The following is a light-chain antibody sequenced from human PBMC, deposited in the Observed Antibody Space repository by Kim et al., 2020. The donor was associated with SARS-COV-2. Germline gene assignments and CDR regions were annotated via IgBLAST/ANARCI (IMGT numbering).Light chain of an antibody. CDR3: QKYGSSPLT. J-gene: IGKJ4*01. Sequence: SPWERATLSCRASQSGSSNNLAWFQQKASQAPRLLIYAASRRATDIPDRFSGSGSGTDFTLTISRLEPEDFALYYCQKYGSSPLTFGGGTKVDIK. V-gene: IGKV3-20*01. CDR2: AAS. CDR1: QSGSSNN.